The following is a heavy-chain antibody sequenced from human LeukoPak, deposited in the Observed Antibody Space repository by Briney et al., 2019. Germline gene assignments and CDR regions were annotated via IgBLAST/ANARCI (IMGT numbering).Heavy chain of an antibody. CDR1: GYXFTRYW. V-gene: IGHV5-51*01. J-gene: IGHJ4*02. Sequence: PGESLKISCNGSGYXFTRYWICWVRQMPETGLEWMGAIYPADSDTTYNPCFQGQVTISVDRSINTAYLQWSSLKASDTAMYYCARRCISGYCSSGGTMDDYWGQGTLVTVSS. D-gene: IGHD2-15*01. CDR3: ARRCISGYCSSGGTMDDY. CDR2: IYPADSDT.